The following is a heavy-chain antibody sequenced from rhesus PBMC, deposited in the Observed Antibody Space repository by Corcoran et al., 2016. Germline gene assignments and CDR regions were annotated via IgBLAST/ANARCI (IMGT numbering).Heavy chain of an antibody. V-gene: IGHV4S7*01. J-gene: IGHJ4*01. CDR2: GSGSSVST. CDR1: GGSISDDYY. CDR3: AYGDWNFHFDY. Sequence: VQLQESGPGLAKPSETLSPICAASGGSISDDYYWCWLRLPQAQGLGWSGYGSGSSVSTYHNPAHKSRVTSSTDTSKNQFSLELSAGTAADTAVYYCAYGDWNFHFDYWGQGGLVTVSS. D-gene: IGHD1-26*01.